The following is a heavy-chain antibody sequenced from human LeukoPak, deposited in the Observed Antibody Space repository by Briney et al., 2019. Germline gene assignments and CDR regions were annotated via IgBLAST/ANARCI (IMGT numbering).Heavy chain of an antibody. D-gene: IGHD1-14*01. CDR1: GFTFSSYA. V-gene: IGHV3-30*04. CDR2: ISYDGSNK. CDR3: ARGTRKSPLTPEYYGMDV. J-gene: IGHJ6*02. Sequence: PGGSLRLSCAASGFTFSSYAMHWVRQAPGKGLEWVAVISYDGSNKYYADSVKGRFTISRDNSKNTLYLQMNSLRAEDTAVYYCARGTRKSPLTPEYYGMDVWGQGTTVTVSS.